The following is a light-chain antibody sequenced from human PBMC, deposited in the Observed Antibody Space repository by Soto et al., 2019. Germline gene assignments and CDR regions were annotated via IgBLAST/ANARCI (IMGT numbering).Light chain of an antibody. J-gene: IGLJ3*02. Sequence: QSVLTQPPSVSGAPGQRVTISCTGSSSNIGAGYDVHWYQQLPGTAPKLLIYGNSNRPTGVPDRFSGSKSGTSASLAITGLQAEDEPDYYCQSSDSSLRGWVFGGGTKLTVL. V-gene: IGLV1-40*01. CDR3: QSSDSSLRGWV. CDR1: SSNIGAGYD. CDR2: GNS.